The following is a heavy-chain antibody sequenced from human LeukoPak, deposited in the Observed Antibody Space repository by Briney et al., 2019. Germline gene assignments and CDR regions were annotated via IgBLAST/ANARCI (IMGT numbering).Heavy chain of an antibody. Sequence: SETLSLTCTVSGGSISSGDYYWSWIRQPPGKGLEWIGYIYNSGSTSYNPSLKSRVIISVDTSKTQFSLKLNSVTAADTAVYYCARRYSYGSGYFDYWGQGTLVTVSS. V-gene: IGHV4-30-4*01. CDR1: GGSISSGDYY. CDR3: ARRYSYGSGYFDY. J-gene: IGHJ4*02. D-gene: IGHD5-18*01. CDR2: IYNSGST.